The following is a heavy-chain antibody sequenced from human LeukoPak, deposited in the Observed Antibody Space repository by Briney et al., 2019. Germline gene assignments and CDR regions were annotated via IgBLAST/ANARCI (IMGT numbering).Heavy chain of an antibody. Sequence: GESLKISCKGSGYSFTNYWIGWVRQMPGKGLEWMGIIYPGDSDTRYSPSFQGQVTISADKSISTAYLQWSSLKASDTAMYYCARSEGGYYGPPMRYYYMDVWGKGTTVTVSS. CDR3: ARSEGGYYGPPMRYYYMDV. CDR1: GYSFTNYW. CDR2: IYPGDSDT. J-gene: IGHJ6*03. V-gene: IGHV5-51*01. D-gene: IGHD3-10*01.